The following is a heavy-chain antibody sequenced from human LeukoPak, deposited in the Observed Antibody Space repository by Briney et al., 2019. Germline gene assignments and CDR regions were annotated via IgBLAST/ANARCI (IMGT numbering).Heavy chain of an antibody. CDR3: ARAGPSGSWRNYYYMDV. CDR2: IDPSGST. D-gene: IGHD1-26*01. CDR1: GGSISGYY. Sequence: SETLSLTCIVSGGSISGYYWSWVRQPAGKGLEGIGRIDPSGSTNYNPSLKSRVTMSVDASKNQFALRLGSLTAADTAVYYCARAGPSGSWRNYYYMDVWGKGTTVTVSS. V-gene: IGHV4-4*07. J-gene: IGHJ6*03.